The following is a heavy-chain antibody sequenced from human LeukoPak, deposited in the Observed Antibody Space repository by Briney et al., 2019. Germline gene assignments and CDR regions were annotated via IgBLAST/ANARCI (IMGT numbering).Heavy chain of an antibody. CDR3: ARGLTCPDL. D-gene: IGHD3-16*01. Sequence: GGSLRLSCAASGFNVNDNYMNWVRQAPGQGLEWVSIIYSDGNTYYADSVKGRFTISRDNSKNTLYLQMDSLRAEDTAVYYCARGLTCPDLWGQGTLVTVSS. V-gene: IGHV3-66*01. CDR1: GFNVNDNY. CDR2: IYSDGNT. J-gene: IGHJ5*02.